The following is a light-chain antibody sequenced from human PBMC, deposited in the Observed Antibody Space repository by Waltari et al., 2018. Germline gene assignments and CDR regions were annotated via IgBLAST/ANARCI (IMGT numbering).Light chain of an antibody. CDR3: QQRGNWPPWT. CDR1: QSVGSY. CDR2: DAS. Sequence: VLTQSPATLSLSPGERATLSCWASQSVGSYLGWYQQKPGQAPRLLIYDASNRATGIPARFSGSGYGTDFTLTITSLEPEDSAVYYCQQRGNWPPWTFGQGTKVEIK. J-gene: IGKJ1*01. V-gene: IGKV3-11*01.